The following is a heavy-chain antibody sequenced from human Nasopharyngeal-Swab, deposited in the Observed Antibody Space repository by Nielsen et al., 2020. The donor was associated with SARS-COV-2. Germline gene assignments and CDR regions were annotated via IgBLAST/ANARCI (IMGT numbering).Heavy chain of an antibody. D-gene: IGHD6-25*01. CDR2: SRSNANSYAT. V-gene: IGHV3-73*01. CDR1: GFTFSGSA. J-gene: IGHJ4*02. CDR3: TRLRYSSGLDY. Sequence: GESLKISCAASGFTFSGSAMHWVRQASGKGLEWVGRSRSNANSYATAYAASVKGRFTISRDDSKNTAYLQMNSLKPEDTAVYYCTRLRYSSGLDYWGQGTLVTVSS.